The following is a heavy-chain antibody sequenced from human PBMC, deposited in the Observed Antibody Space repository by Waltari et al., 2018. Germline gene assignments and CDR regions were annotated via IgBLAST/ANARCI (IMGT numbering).Heavy chain of an antibody. CDR3: ARANYYGSGSIDY. J-gene: IGHJ4*02. D-gene: IGHD3-10*01. V-gene: IGHV4-61*02. CDR2: IQTSGST. CDR1: GCSLRSGLYY. Sequence: QVQLQESGPGLVKPSQTLSLTCTVSGCSLRSGLYYWSWIRQPAGKGLEWLGRIQTSGSTHYNPSLKSRVTISVDTSKNQFSLKLSSVTAADTAVYYCARANYYGSGSIDYWGQGTLVTVSS.